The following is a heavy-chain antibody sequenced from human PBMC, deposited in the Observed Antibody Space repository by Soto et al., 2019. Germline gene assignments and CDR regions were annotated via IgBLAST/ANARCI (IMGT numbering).Heavy chain of an antibody. CDR1: GYTFTGYY. Sequence: QVQLVQSGAEVKKPGASVKVSCKASGYTFTGYYMHWVRQAPGQGLEWMGWINPNSGGTNYAQKFQGGVTITRDTSISTAYMELSRLRSDDTAVYYCARGYDFWSGYDYYYYYGMDVWGQGTTVTVSS. J-gene: IGHJ6*02. D-gene: IGHD3-3*01. CDR2: INPNSGGT. CDR3: ARGYDFWSGYDYYYYYGMDV. V-gene: IGHV1-2*02.